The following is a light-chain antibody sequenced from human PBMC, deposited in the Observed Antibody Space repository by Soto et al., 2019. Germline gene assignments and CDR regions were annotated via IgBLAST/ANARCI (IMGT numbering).Light chain of an antibody. CDR1: QSVSSN. CDR3: QQSYSTPIT. Sequence: EIVMTQSPATLSVSPGERATLSCRASQSVSSNLAWYQQKPGQAPRLLIYGASTRATGIPSRFSGSGSGTDFTLTISSLQPEDFATYYCQQSYSTPITFGQGTRLENK. J-gene: IGKJ5*01. V-gene: IGKV3-15*01. CDR2: GAS.